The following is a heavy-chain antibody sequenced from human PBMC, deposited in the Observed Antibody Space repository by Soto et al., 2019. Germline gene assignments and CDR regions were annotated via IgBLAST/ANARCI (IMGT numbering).Heavy chain of an antibody. Sequence: VGSLRLSCAASCFTFNTFGMHWVRQAPGKGLEWVAVISYDGSDKYYSDSVRGRFTISRDNSMNTLYLQTNSLRTEDTAVYYCAKSPNFYCSSYHCYKYYFDYWGQGTLVTVSS. J-gene: IGHJ4*02. CDR3: AKSPNFYCSSYHCYKYYFDY. D-gene: IGHD2-2*01. CDR1: CFTFNTFG. CDR2: ISYDGSDK. V-gene: IGHV3-30*18.